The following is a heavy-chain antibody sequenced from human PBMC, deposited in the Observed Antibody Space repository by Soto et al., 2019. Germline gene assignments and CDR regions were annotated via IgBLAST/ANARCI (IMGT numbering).Heavy chain of an antibody. CDR1: GGTFSSYA. V-gene: IGHV1-69*13. D-gene: IGHD6-13*01. CDR2: IIPIFGTA. CDR3: ARGTHIAAASGPNFDY. Sequence: SVKVSCKASGGTFSSYAISWVRQAPGQGLEWMGGIIPIFGTANYAQKFQGRVTITADESTSTAYMELSSLRSEDTAVYYCARGTHIAAASGPNFDYWGQGTLVTSPQ. J-gene: IGHJ4*02.